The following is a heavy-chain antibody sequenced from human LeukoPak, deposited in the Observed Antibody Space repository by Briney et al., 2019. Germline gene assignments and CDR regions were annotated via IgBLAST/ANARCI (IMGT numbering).Heavy chain of an antibody. J-gene: IGHJ3*02. CDR3: AKDWGDCSGGSCYVAAFDI. V-gene: IGHV3-23*01. Sequence: GGSLRLSCAASGFTFSSYAMSWVRQAPGKGLEWVSAISGSGGSTYYADSVKGRFTISRDNSKNTLYLQMNSLRAEDTAVYYCAKDWGDCSGGSCYVAAFDIWGQGTMVAVSS. D-gene: IGHD2-15*01. CDR1: GFTFSSYA. CDR2: ISGSGGST.